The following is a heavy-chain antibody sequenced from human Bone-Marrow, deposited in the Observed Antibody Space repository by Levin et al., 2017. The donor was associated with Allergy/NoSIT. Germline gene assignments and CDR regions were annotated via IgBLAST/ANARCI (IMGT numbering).Heavy chain of an antibody. J-gene: IGHJ4*02. D-gene: IGHD1-26*01. V-gene: IGHV1-2*02. CDR2: INPNSGGT. Sequence: ASVKVSCKASGYTFTGYYMHWVRQAPGQGLEWMGWINPNSGGTNYAQKFQGRVTMTRDTSISTAYMELSRLRSDDTAVYYCARREWELLYYFDYWGQGTLVTVSS. CDR1: GYTFTGYY. CDR3: ARREWELLYYFDY.